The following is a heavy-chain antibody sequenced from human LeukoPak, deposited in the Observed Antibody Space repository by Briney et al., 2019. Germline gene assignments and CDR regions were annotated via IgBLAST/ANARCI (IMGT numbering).Heavy chain of an antibody. CDR3: ARVARLNYYYTDV. J-gene: IGHJ6*03. CDR1: GFTFSNSW. V-gene: IGHV3-7*01. Sequence: GGSLRLSCAASGFTFSNSWMSWVRQAPGKGLEWVANIRQDGSETYYVDSLKGRFTISRDNAKNSLYLQMNSLRAEDTAVYYCARVARLNYYYTDVWGKGTTVTVSS. D-gene: IGHD3-10*01. CDR2: IRQDGSET.